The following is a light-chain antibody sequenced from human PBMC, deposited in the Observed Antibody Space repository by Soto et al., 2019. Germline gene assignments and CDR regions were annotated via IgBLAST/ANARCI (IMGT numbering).Light chain of an antibody. V-gene: IGKV3-15*01. CDR2: GAS. CDR1: QSVGSN. Sequence: EIVMTQSPATLSVSPGERATLSCRASQSVGSNLAWYQQKPGQAPRLLIYGASTRATGIPARFSGSGSGTEFTLTISSLQSEDFAVYYCQQRSNWIWTFGQGTKV. CDR3: QQRSNWIWT. J-gene: IGKJ1*01.